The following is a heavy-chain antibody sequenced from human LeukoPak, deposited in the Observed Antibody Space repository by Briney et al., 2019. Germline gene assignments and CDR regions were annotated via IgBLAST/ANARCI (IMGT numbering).Heavy chain of an antibody. CDR2: SNPNRGGT. D-gene: IGHD5-18*01. CDR3: ARGLAFVTTYRGGTLFDP. Sequence: ASVKVSCKASGYTFTGYYMHWVRQAPGQGLEGMGWSNPNRGGTNYAQKFQDGLTMTRETSFSTAYMAPSGLRSDERPGCYLARGLAFVTTYRGGTLFDPWSQGSLVTV. J-gene: IGHJ5*02. CDR1: GYTFTGYY. V-gene: IGHV1-2*02.